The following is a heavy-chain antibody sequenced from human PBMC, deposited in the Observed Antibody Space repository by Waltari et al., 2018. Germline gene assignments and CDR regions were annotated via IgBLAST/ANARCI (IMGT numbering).Heavy chain of an antibody. D-gene: IGHD4-17*01. Sequence: QVQLVQSGAEVKKPGSSVKVSCKASGGTFSSYAISWGRQAPGQGLEWMGRISTILGIANYAQKCQGRVTITADKSTSTAYMELSSLRSEDTAVYYCARADYGPFDYWGQGTLVTVSS. CDR1: GGTFSSYA. V-gene: IGHV1-69*04. J-gene: IGHJ4*02. CDR2: ISTILGIA. CDR3: ARADYGPFDY.